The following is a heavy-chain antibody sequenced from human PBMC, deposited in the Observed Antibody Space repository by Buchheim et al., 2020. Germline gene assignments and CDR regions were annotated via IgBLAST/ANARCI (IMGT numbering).Heavy chain of an antibody. V-gene: IGHV4-4*02. D-gene: IGHD2-15*01. J-gene: IGHJ4*02. CDR3: ARDRTHCSGGSCYRYYFDY. Sequence: QVQLQESGPGLVKPSGTLSLTCAVSGVSISSTNWWNWVRQPPGKGLEWIGEIFHSGSTNYNPSLKSRVTISVDKSTNHFSLKLSSVTVADTAVYYCARDRTHCSGGSCYRYYFDYWGQGTL. CDR1: GVSISSTNW. CDR2: IFHSGST.